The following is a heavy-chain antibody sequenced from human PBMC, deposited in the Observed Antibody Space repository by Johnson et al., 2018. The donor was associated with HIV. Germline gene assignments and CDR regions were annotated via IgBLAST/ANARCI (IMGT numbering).Heavy chain of an antibody. V-gene: IGHV3-15*01. D-gene: IGHD2-15*01. CDR1: GFTFSNAW. CDR2: IKSKTDGGTT. CDR3: ARGGWAFDI. J-gene: IGHJ3*02. Sequence: VQLVESGGGLVKPGGSLRLSCAASGFTFSNAWMSWVRQAPGKGLEWVGRIKSKTDGGTTDYAAPVKGRFTITRDDSKNTLYLQMNSLRAADTAVYYGARGGWAFDIWGQGTMVTVSS.